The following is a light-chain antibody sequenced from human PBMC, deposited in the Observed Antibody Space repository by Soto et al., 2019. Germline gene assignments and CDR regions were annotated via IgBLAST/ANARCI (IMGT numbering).Light chain of an antibody. CDR3: LQDYTYPRT. V-gene: IGKV1-6*01. Sequence: ATQMTQSPSSLSASVGDRVTITCRASHDIRSDLAWYQKKSGKAPKLLIYAASSLQSGVPSRFSGSGSGSYFTLTNGSLQPEDFATYYCLQDYTYPRTFGQGTSVEI. J-gene: IGKJ1*01. CDR2: AAS. CDR1: HDIRSD.